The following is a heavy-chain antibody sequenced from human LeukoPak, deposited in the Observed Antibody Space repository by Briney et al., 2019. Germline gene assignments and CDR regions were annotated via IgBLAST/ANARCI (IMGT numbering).Heavy chain of an antibody. Sequence: ASVKVSCKASGYTFTGYYMHWVRQAPGQGLEWMGWINPNSGGTNYAQKFQGRVTMTRDTSISTAYMELCRLRSDDTAVYYCARVSYGSGSYYPLFDYWGQGTLVTVSS. CDR3: ARVSYGSGSYYPLFDY. CDR2: INPNSGGT. D-gene: IGHD3-10*01. J-gene: IGHJ4*02. CDR1: GYTFTGYY. V-gene: IGHV1-2*02.